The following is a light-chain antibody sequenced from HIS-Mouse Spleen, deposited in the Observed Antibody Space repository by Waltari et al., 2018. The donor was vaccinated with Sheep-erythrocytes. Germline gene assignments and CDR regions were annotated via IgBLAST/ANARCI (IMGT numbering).Light chain of an antibody. J-gene: IGLJ1*01. V-gene: IGLV2-11*01. CDR2: DVS. CDR1: SSDVGGYHY. CDR3: CSYAGSYNHV. Sequence: QSALTPPRPVSGSPGQPVTLSCTGTSSDVGGYHYIPWYQQHPGKAPKLMIYDVSKRPSGVPDRFSGSKSGNTASLTISGLQAEDEADYYCCSYAGSYNHVFATGTKVTVL.